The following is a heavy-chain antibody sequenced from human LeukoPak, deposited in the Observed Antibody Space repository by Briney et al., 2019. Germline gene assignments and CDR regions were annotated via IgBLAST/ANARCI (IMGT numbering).Heavy chain of an antibody. Sequence: PGGSLRLSCAASGFTVSTNCMTWVRQAPGKGLEWVSTIYSGGTTYYADSVMGRFTISRHNSRNTLYLQMNSLRAEDTAVYYCASVDTVMAYYFDLWGQGTLVTVSS. D-gene: IGHD5-18*01. CDR2: IYSGGTT. V-gene: IGHV3-53*04. CDR1: GFTVSTNC. J-gene: IGHJ4*02. CDR3: ASVDTVMAYYFDL.